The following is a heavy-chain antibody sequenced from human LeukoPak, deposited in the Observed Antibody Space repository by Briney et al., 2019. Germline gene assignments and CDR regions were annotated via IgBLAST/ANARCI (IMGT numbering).Heavy chain of an antibody. Sequence: GGSLRLSCAVSGFTVSSNYLNWVRQAPGKGPEWVSAIYSGGSTYYADSVKGRFTISRDNSKNTLYLQMNSLRAEDTAVYHCARVDSRTAQFDYWGQGTLVTVSS. J-gene: IGHJ4*02. CDR2: IYSGGST. CDR1: GFTVSSNY. D-gene: IGHD6-13*01. CDR3: ARVDSRTAQFDY. V-gene: IGHV3-66*01.